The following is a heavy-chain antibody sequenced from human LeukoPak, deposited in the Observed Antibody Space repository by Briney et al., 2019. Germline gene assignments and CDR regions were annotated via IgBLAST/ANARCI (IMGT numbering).Heavy chain of an antibody. Sequence: GGSLRLSCAASGFTFSSYSMNWVRQAPGKGLEWVSYISSSSSTIYYADSVKGRFTISRDNAKNSLYLQMNSLRAEDTAVYYCARDYDFWSGPNDYWGQGTLVTVSS. V-gene: IGHV3-48*01. CDR3: ARDYDFWSGPNDY. J-gene: IGHJ4*02. CDR2: ISSSSSTI. D-gene: IGHD3-3*01. CDR1: GFTFSSYS.